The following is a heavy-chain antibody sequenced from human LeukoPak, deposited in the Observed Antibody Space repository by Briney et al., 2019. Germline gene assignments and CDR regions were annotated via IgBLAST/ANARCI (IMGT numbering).Heavy chain of an antibody. CDR1: GGSISSYY. CDR3: ARGFYGNYYYYGMDV. Sequence: SETLSLTCTVSGGSISSYYWSWIRQPPGKGLEWIGYIYYSGSTNYSPSLKSRVTISVDTSKNQFSLKLSSVTAADTAVYYCARGFYGNYYYYGMDVWGKGTTVTVSS. J-gene: IGHJ6*04. V-gene: IGHV4-59*01. D-gene: IGHD3-16*01. CDR2: IYYSGST.